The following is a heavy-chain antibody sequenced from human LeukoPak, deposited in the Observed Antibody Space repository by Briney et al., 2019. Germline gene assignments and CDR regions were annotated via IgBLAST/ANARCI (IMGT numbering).Heavy chain of an antibody. J-gene: IGHJ4*02. D-gene: IGHD3-10*01. Sequence: PGGSLRLSCAASGLTFSSYWMHWVRQAPGKGLVWVSRINSDGSSTSYVDSVKGRFTISRDNAKNTLFLQMNSLRAEDTAVYYCASGTMVRGVIRSFDYWGQGTLVTVSS. CDR1: GLTFSSYW. V-gene: IGHV3-74*01. CDR2: INSDGSST. CDR3: ASGTMVRGVIRSFDY.